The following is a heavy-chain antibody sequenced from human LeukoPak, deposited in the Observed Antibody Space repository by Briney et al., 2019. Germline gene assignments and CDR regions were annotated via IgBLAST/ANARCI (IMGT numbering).Heavy chain of an antibody. V-gene: IGHV4-59*01. CDR2: IYYSGST. CDR3: ASLTMVRGADSYYFDY. CDR1: GGSITTYY. J-gene: IGHJ4*02. Sequence: SETLSLTCTVSGGSITTYYWSWIRQPPGKGLEWIGYIYYSGSTNYNPSLRSRVTMSVDASKSQFSLKLSSVSAADTAVYYCASLTMVRGADSYYFDYWGQGTLVTVSS. D-gene: IGHD3-10*01.